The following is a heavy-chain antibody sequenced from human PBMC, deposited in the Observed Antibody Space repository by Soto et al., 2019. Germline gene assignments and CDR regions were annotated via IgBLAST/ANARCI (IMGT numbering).Heavy chain of an antibody. Sequence: DSLKISCKGSGYSFTSYWISWVRQMPGKGLEWMGRIDPSDSYTNYSPSFQGHVTISADKSISTAYLQWSSLKASDTAMYYCASLGDSSGYWGGDWFGPWGQGTLVTVSS. CDR3: ASLGDSSGYWGGDWFGP. CDR2: IDPSDSYT. CDR1: GYSFTSYW. D-gene: IGHD3-22*01. J-gene: IGHJ5*02. V-gene: IGHV5-10-1*01.